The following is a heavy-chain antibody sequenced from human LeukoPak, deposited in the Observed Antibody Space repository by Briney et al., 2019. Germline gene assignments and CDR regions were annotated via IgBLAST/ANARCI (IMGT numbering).Heavy chain of an antibody. D-gene: IGHD6-19*01. CDR3: ARQYSSGWHEGDYYFDY. CDR1: GGSISSSSYS. CDR2: IYYSGST. Sequence: SETLSLTCTVSGGSISSSSYSWGWIRQPPGKGLEWIGSIYYSGSTYYNPSLKSRVTISVGTSKNQFSLKLSSVTAADTAVYYCARQYSSGWHEGDYYFDYWGQGTLVTVSS. V-gene: IGHV4-39*01. J-gene: IGHJ4*02.